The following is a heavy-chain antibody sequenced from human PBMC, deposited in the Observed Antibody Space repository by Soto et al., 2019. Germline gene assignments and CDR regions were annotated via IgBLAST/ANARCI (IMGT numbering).Heavy chain of an antibody. CDR1: GGSFSGYY. CDR3: ASSRGYSSSWYDYYYGVDV. CDR2: INHSGST. Sequence: SETLSLTCAVYGGSFSGYYWSWIRQPPGKGLEWIGEINHSGSTNYNPSLKSRVTISVDTSKNQFSLKLSSVTAADTAVYYCASSRGYSSSWYDYYYGVDVWGQGTTVTVSS. J-gene: IGHJ6*02. V-gene: IGHV4-34*01. D-gene: IGHD6-13*01.